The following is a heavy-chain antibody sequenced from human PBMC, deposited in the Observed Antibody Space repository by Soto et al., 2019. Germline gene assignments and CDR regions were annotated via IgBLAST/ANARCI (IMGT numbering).Heavy chain of an antibody. CDR2: IKQDGSEK. J-gene: IGHJ5*02. CDR3: ARAHVVVVSAPLCWFDP. Sequence: EVQLVESGGGLVQPGGSLSFSCAASGFTFSSYWMSWVRQAPGNGLEWVANIKQDGSEKYYVDSVKGRFTISRDNAKNSLYLQMNSLRAEDTAVYYCARAHVVVVSAPLCWFDPWGQGTLVTVSS. CDR1: GFTFSSYW. D-gene: IGHD2-15*01. V-gene: IGHV3-7*01.